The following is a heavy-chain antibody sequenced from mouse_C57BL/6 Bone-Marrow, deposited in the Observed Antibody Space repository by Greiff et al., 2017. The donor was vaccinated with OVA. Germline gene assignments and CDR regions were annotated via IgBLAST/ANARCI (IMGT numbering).Heavy chain of an antibody. J-gene: IGHJ3*01. D-gene: IGHD1-1*01. CDR1: GYTFTSYW. CDR2: IDPSDSYT. CDR3: ARYYYGSSYGWFAY. Sequence: QVQLQQPGAELVRPGTSVKLSCKASGYTFTSYWMHWVKQRPGQGLEWIGVIDPSDSYTNYNQKFKGKATLTVDTSSSTAYMQLSSLTSEDSAVYYCARYYYGSSYGWFAYWGQGTLVTVSA. V-gene: IGHV1-59*01.